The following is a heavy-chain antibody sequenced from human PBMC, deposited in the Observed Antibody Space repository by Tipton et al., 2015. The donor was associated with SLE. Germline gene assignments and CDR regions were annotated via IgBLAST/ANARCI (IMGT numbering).Heavy chain of an antibody. D-gene: IGHD3-3*01. J-gene: IGHJ4*02. CDR1: GVSVASTDFS. Sequence: TLSLTCSVSGVSVASTDFSWVWIRQPPGEGLESIGSIYYSGSTSYNPSLRSRATISVDTSKNHFSLKLPSVTAADTAVYYCARHRFLEWTFDFWGQGSLVTVSS. CDR3: ARHRFLEWTFDF. V-gene: IGHV4-39*07. CDR2: IYYSGST.